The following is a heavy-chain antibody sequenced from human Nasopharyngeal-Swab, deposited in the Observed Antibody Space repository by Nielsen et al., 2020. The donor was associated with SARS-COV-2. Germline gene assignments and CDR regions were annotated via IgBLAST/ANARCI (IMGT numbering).Heavy chain of an antibody. Sequence: GESLKISCAASGFSFSNFAMHWVRQGPGKGLEWVGVISYDGSHENSADSVRGRFTISRDNSKETVYLQMNSLRPEDTAVYYCARDSVYNFGVFIITTSFMDVWGKGTTVTVSS. CDR3: ARDSVYNFGVFIITTSFMDV. V-gene: IGHV3-30*04. CDR2: ISYDGSHE. CDR1: GFSFSNFA. D-gene: IGHD3-3*01. J-gene: IGHJ6*01.